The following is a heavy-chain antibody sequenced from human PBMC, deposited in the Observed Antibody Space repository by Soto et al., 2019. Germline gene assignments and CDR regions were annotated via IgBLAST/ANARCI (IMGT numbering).Heavy chain of an antibody. CDR2: ISGSGGST. Sequence: EVQLLESGGGLVQPGGSLRLSCAASGFTFSSYAMSWVRQAPGKGLEWVSAISGSGGSTYYADSVKGRFTISRDNSKNTLYLQMNSLRAEDTAVYYCAKDRLSGYSYGLNYYYYYGMDVWGQGTTVTVSS. CDR1: GFTFSSYA. J-gene: IGHJ6*02. V-gene: IGHV3-23*01. CDR3: AKDRLSGYSYGLNYYYYYGMDV. D-gene: IGHD5-18*01.